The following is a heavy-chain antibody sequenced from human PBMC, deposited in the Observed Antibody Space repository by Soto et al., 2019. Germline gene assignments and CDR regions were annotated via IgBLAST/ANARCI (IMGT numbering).Heavy chain of an antibody. CDR1: GGTFSSYA. Sequence: RASVKVSCKASGGTFSSYAISWVRQAPGQGLEWMGGIIPIFGTANYAQKFQGRVTITADESTSTAYMELSSLRSEDTAVYYCARSAAAAGTMPVPYYYYGMDVWGQGTTVTVSS. J-gene: IGHJ6*02. CDR2: IIPIFGTA. CDR3: ARSAAAAGTMPVPYYYYGMDV. D-gene: IGHD6-13*01. V-gene: IGHV1-69*13.